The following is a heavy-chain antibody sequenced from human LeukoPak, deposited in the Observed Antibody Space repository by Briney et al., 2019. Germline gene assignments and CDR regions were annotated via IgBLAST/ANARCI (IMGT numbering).Heavy chain of an antibody. D-gene: IGHD3-16*01. V-gene: IGHV1-46*01. Sequence: GASVKVSCKASGYTFTSYYMHWVRQAPGQGLEWMGIINPSGGSTSYAQKFQGRVTMTRDMSTSTVYMELSSLRSEDTAVYYCARAPIPYDYVWGSYHPPDYWGQGTLVTVSS. J-gene: IGHJ4*02. CDR1: GYTFTSYY. CDR3: ARAPIPYDYVWGSYHPPDY. CDR2: INPSGGST.